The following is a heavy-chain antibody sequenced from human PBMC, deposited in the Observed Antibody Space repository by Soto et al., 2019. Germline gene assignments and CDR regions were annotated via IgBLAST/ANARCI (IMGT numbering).Heavy chain of an antibody. J-gene: IGHJ4*02. Sequence: SLRLSCAASGFTFDDYAMHWVRQSPGNGLEWVSGISWNSGSIGYADSVKGRFTISRDNAKNSLYLQMNSLRAEDTALYYYAKDMTVAVAGARLDYWGQGTLVTVSS. CDR3: AKDMTVAVAGARLDY. D-gene: IGHD6-19*01. CDR1: GFTFDDYA. CDR2: ISWNSGSI. V-gene: IGHV3-9*01.